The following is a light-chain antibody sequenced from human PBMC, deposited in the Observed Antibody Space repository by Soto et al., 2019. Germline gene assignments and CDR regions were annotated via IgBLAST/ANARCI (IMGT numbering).Light chain of an antibody. V-gene: IGKV3-15*01. Sequence: ANLYCSGSQSINNDLAWYQHKPGQAPRLLIYGASTRAIGVQARFSGSGSGTEFTLTIDSLQSDDFAVYYFQQYYNGTPLTFGQGTRLEI. CDR2: GAS. CDR3: QQYYNGTPLT. J-gene: IGKJ5*01. CDR1: QSINND.